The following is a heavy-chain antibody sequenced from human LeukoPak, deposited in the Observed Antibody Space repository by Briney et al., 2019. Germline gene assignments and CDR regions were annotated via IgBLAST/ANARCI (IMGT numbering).Heavy chain of an antibody. CDR3: ARGLTMVRGVLNWFDP. J-gene: IGHJ5*02. CDR1: GYTFTSYG. CDR2: MNPKTGNT. D-gene: IGHD3-10*01. V-gene: IGHV1-8*03. Sequence: ASVKVSCKASGYTFTSYGISWVRQATGQGLEWMGWMNPKTGNTGSAQNLQGRVTITGNTSISTAYMELSSLRSEDTAVYYCARGLTMVRGVLNWFDPWGQGTLVTVSS.